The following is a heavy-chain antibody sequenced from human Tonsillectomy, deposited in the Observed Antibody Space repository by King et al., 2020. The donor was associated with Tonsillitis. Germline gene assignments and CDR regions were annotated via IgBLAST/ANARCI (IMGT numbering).Heavy chain of an antibody. Sequence: VQLVESGGGVVQPGGSLRLSWAASGFTFRSYAMSWVLQAPGKGLDGVSTSSGVVCSTYFADSVKGRFPISRDNSKNTLYLQMNSLRVEDTAVYYCAKGYDFWSGYYAFGIWGQGTMVTVSS. J-gene: IGHJ3*02. D-gene: IGHD3-3*01. V-gene: IGHV3-23*04. CDR3: AKGYDFWSGYYAFGI. CDR2: SSGVVCST. CDR1: GFTFRSYA.